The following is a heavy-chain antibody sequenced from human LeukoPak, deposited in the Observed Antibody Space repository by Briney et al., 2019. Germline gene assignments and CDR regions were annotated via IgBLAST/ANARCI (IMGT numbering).Heavy chain of an antibody. V-gene: IGHV3-48*03. D-gene: IGHD3-10*02. Sequence: GGSLRLSCAASGFTFSSYEMNWVRQAPGKGLEWVSNISSSGNTIYYADSVKGRFTISRDNAKNSLYLQMNSLRAEDTAVYYCAELGITMIGGVWGKGTTVTISS. CDR2: ISSSGNTI. J-gene: IGHJ6*04. CDR3: AELGITMIGGV. CDR1: GFTFSSYE.